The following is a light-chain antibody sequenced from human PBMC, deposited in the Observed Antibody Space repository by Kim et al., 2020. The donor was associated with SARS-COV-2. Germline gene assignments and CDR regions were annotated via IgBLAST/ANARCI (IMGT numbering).Light chain of an antibody. CDR3: QQYESFS. CDR2: KAS. J-gene: IGKJ3*01. CDR1: QNIGFR. Sequence: LSASVGDRISITCRVSQNIGFRLAWYQHKPGRAPKLLIYKASLLQTGVPSRFTGSVSGTEFTLTITGLQPDDFATYYCQQYESFSFGPGTKVDIK. V-gene: IGKV1-5*03.